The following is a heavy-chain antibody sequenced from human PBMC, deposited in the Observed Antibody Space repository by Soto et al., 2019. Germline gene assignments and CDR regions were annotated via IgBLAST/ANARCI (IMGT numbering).Heavy chain of an antibody. V-gene: IGHV3-64*01. CDR2: INTNGVNT. D-gene: IGHD6-19*01. Sequence: EVQLVESGGGLVQPGGSLRLSCAASGFTFSGYSMFWVRQAPGKGLEYVSAINTNGVNTFYAKSVKGRFTISRDNSKNTVYLQMGSLRAEDMVVYYCARGRVEDSSGWATYFDYWGQGTLVTFSS. CDR1: GFTFSGYS. J-gene: IGHJ4*02. CDR3: ARGRVEDSSGWATYFDY.